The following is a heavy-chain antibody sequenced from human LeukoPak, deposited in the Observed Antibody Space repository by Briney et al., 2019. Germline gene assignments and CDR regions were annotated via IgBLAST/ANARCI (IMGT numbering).Heavy chain of an antibody. V-gene: IGHV3-53*01. J-gene: IGHJ3*02. CDR2: IYSGGSK. D-gene: IGHD1-26*01. Sequence: PGGSLRLSCAASGFTFSSYSMNWVRQAPGKGLEWVSIIYSGGSKYYADSVKGRFTISRDTSKNTVYLQMNSLTAEDTAVYYCARDPMYSGKSIDIWGQGTMVIVSS. CDR3: ARDPMYSGKSIDI. CDR1: GFTFSSYS.